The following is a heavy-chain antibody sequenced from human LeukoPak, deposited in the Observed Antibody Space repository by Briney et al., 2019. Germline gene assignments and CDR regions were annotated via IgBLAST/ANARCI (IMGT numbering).Heavy chain of an antibody. Sequence: SETLSLTCAVSGGSISSSNWRSWVRQPPGKGLEWIGEIYHSGSTNYNPSLKSRVTISVDTSKNQFSLKLSSVTAADTAVYYCARGRDGYNFLNRGEYYYFDYWGQGTLVTVSS. D-gene: IGHD5-24*01. J-gene: IGHJ4*02. V-gene: IGHV4-4*02. CDR2: IYHSGST. CDR3: ARGRDGYNFLNRGEYYYFDY. CDR1: GGSISSSNW.